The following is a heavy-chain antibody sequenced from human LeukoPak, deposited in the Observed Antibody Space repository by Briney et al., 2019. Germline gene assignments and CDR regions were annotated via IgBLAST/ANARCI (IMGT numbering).Heavy chain of an antibody. D-gene: IGHD6-13*01. J-gene: IGHJ4*02. CDR3: AKVSPGIAAAGSRGGFDY. V-gene: IGHV3-23*01. CDR1: GFTFDSNA. Sequence: GGSLRLSCAASGFTFDSNAMTWVRQAPGKGLEWVSSITVGGATTFYADSVKGRFTVSRDNSNNRLYLQMNSLRAEDTAVYYCAKVSPGIAAAGSRGGFDYWGQGTLVTVSS. CDR2: ITVGGATT.